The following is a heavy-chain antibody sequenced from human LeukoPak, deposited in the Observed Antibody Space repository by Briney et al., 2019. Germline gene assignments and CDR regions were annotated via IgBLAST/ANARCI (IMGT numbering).Heavy chain of an antibody. Sequence: GGSLRLSCAASGFTFSSYSMNWVRQAPGKGLEWVSSISSSSNYIYYADSVKGRFTISRDNAKNSLYLQMNTLRAEDTALYYCARGGSGSFWQRAFDIWGQGTMVTVSS. CDR2: ISSSSNYI. CDR3: ARGGSGSFWQRAFDI. J-gene: IGHJ3*02. CDR1: GFTFSSYS. V-gene: IGHV3-21*01. D-gene: IGHD1-26*01.